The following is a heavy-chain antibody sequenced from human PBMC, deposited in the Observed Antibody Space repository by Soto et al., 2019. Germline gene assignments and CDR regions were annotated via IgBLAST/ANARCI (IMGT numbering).Heavy chain of an antibody. V-gene: IGHV3-21*01. D-gene: IGHD6-13*01. J-gene: IGHJ5*02. CDR2: ISSSSSYI. Sequence: GGSLRLSCAASGFTFSSYSMNWVRQAPGKGLEWVSSISSSSSYIYYADSVKGRFTISRDNAKNSLYLQMDSLRAEDTAVYYCARDQAAAGTFPAFDPWGQGTLVTVS. CDR3: ARDQAAAGTFPAFDP. CDR1: GFTFSSYS.